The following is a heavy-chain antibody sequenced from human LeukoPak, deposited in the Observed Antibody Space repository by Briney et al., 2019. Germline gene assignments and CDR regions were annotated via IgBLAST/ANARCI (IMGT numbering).Heavy chain of an antibody. Sequence: PGGSLRLSCAASGFTFSSYGMHWVRQTPGKGLEWVAFIRYDGSNKYYADSVRGRFTISRDNSKNTLYLQMNSLRAEDTAVYYCAKDVLRFFEWLFAFDYWGQGTLVTVSS. V-gene: IGHV3-30*02. D-gene: IGHD3-3*01. CDR1: GFTFSSYG. CDR3: AKDVLRFFEWLFAFDY. J-gene: IGHJ4*02. CDR2: IRYDGSNK.